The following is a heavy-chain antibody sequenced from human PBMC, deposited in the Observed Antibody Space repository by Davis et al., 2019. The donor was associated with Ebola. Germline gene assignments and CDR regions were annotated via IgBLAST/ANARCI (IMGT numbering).Heavy chain of an antibody. Sequence: GESLKISCAASGFTFSSYGMHWVRQAPGKGLEWVAVISYDGSNKYYADSVKGRFTISRDNSKDTVYLQMNRLRAADTAVYYCAKSDYGDYASVFDYWGQGTLVTVSS. CDR2: ISYDGSNK. CDR1: GFTFSSYG. J-gene: IGHJ4*02. CDR3: AKSDYGDYASVFDY. D-gene: IGHD4-17*01. V-gene: IGHV3-30*18.